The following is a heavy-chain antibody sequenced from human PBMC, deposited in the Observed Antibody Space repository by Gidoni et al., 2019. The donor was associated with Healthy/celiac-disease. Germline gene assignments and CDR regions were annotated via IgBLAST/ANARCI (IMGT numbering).Heavy chain of an antibody. CDR3: ARTRRDCTNGVCYRPQWELREGMFDY. CDR2: ISAYNGNT. V-gene: IGHV1-18*01. Sequence: QVQLVQSGAEVKKPGASVKVSCKASGYTFTSYGISWVRQAPGQGLEWMGWISAYNGNTNYAQKLQGRVTMTTDTSTSTAYMELRSLRSDDTAVYYCARTRRDCTNGVCYRPQWELREGMFDYWGQGTLVTVSS. J-gene: IGHJ4*02. D-gene: IGHD2-8*01. CDR1: GYTFTSYG.